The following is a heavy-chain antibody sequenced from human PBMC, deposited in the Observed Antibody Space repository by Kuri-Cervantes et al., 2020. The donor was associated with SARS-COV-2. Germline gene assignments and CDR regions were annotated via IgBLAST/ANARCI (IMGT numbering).Heavy chain of an antibody. V-gene: IGHV4-59*12. J-gene: IGHJ5*02. D-gene: IGHD6-6*01. CDR3: ARAYSSSSFNWSDL. Sequence: GSLRLSCTVSGGSISSYYWSWIRQPPGKGLEWIGYIYYSGSTNYNPSLKSRVTISVDTSKNQFSLKLSSVTAADTAVYYCARAYSSSSFNWSDLWGQGTLVTVSS. CDR2: IYYSGST. CDR1: GGSISSYY.